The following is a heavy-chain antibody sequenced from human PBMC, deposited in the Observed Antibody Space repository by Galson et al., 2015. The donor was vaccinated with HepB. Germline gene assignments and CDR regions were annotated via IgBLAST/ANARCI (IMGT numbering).Heavy chain of an antibody. D-gene: IGHD2-15*01. V-gene: IGHV1-2*06. CDR1: GYTFSAYN. CDR2: INPNSGDT. CDR3: AREGMYCSAGSCYFDY. Sequence: SVKVSCKASGYTFSAYNMHWVRQAPGQGLEWMGRINPNSGDTKYAQKSLGRVTMTRDTSISKVYMELSRLKSDDTAVYYCAREGMYCSAGSCYFDYWGQGTLVTVSS. J-gene: IGHJ4*02.